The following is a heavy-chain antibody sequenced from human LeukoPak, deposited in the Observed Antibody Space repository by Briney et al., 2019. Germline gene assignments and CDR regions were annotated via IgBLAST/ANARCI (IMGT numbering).Heavy chain of an antibody. V-gene: IGHV1-18*01. CDR3: ARVPSGYYQENRWSAEYFQH. D-gene: IGHD3-22*01. Sequence: GASVKVSCKASGYTFTSYGISWVRQAPGQGLEWMGWISAYNGNTNYAQKLQGRVTMTTDTSTSTAYMELRSLRSDDTAVYYCARVPSGYYQENRWSAEYFQHWGQGTLVTVSS. CDR2: ISAYNGNT. CDR1: GYTFTSYG. J-gene: IGHJ1*01.